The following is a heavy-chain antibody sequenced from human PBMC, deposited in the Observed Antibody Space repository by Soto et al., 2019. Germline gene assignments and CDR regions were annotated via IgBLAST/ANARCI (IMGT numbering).Heavy chain of an antibody. CDR3: ARLPRYYDFWSGDDY. D-gene: IGHD3-3*01. CDR1: GYSFTNYR. V-gene: IGHV5-10-1*01. J-gene: IGHJ4*02. Sequence: GESLKLSCKGSGYSFTNYRISWVRQMPGKSLQWMGTIDPSDSYTNYRPSFQGHVTMSADKSISTAYLQWSSLQASDTAMYYCARLPRYYDFWSGDDYWGQGTLVTVSS. CDR2: IDPSDSYT.